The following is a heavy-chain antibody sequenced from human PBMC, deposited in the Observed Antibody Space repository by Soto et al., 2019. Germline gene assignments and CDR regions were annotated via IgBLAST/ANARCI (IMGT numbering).Heavy chain of an antibody. D-gene: IGHD1-1*01. CDR1: GDSISGSDFY. Sequence: QVGLQETGPGLVKPSQTLSLTCAVSGDSISGSDFYWDWIRQSPGKGLEWIGYIHYSGTTYYNPSLKSRVTFSVDTSKNQFSLILTSVTAADTAVYYCARGGGTGTGSLDVWGRGTMVIVSS. CDR3: ARGGGTGTGSLDV. V-gene: IGHV4-30-4*01. J-gene: IGHJ3*01. CDR2: IHYSGTT.